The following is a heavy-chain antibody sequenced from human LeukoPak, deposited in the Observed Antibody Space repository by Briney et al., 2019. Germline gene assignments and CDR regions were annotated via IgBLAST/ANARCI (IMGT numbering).Heavy chain of an antibody. J-gene: IGHJ4*02. CDR3: VRDFRSADY. CDR2: ICPDGTVT. V-gene: IGHV3-74*01. Sequence: QPGGSLRLSCAASEFTISRYWMHWVRQAPGKGPMWVSRICPDGTVTNYADSVKARFIISRDNARNTVYLQMNSLRVEDTAVYYCVRDFRSADYWGQGTLVTVSS. CDR1: EFTISRYW.